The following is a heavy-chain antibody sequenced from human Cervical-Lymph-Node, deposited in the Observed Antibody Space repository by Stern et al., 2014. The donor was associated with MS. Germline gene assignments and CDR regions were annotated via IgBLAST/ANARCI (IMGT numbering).Heavy chain of an antibody. J-gene: IGHJ6*02. V-gene: IGHV3-33*01. CDR2: IWYDGSNK. CDR3: ARGGFCTDAACYEFDGMDV. Sequence: QVQLVESGGGVVKPGTSLRLSCAASGFTLSSYGMHWVRQAPGKGLEWVALIWYDGSNKYYADSVKGRFTISRDNSKDTVYLQMNSLRVEDTALYYCARGGFCTDAACYEFDGMDVWGQGTTVTVPS. CDR1: GFTLSSYG. D-gene: IGHD2-8*01.